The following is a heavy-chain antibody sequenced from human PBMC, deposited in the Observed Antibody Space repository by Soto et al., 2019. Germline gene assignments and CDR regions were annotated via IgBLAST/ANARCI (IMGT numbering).Heavy chain of an antibody. Sequence: AASVKVSCKASGGTFSSYAISWVRQAPGQGLEWMGGIIPIFGTANYAQKFQGRVTITADESTSTAYMELSSLRSEDTAVYYCARGPYYYDSSGYHLYWGQGTLVTVSS. CDR3: ARGPYYYDSSGYHLY. J-gene: IGHJ4*02. V-gene: IGHV1-69*13. CDR2: IIPIFGTA. CDR1: GGTFSSYA. D-gene: IGHD3-22*01.